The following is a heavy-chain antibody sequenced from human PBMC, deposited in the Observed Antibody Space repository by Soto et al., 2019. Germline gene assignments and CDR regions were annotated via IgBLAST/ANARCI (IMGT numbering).Heavy chain of an antibody. CDR1: GGSISSYY. D-gene: IGHD5-18*01. CDR2: IYYSGST. CDR3: ARATAMVTEDYYYGMDV. Sequence: SETLSLTCTVSGGSISSYYWSWIRQPPGKGLEWIGYIYYSGSTNYNPSLKSRVTISVDTSKNQFSLKLSSVTAADTAVYYCARATAMVTEDYYYGMDVWGQGTTVTVSS. V-gene: IGHV4-59*08. J-gene: IGHJ6*02.